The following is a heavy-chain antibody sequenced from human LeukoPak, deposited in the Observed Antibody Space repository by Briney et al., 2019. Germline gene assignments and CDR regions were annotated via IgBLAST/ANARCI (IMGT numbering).Heavy chain of an antibody. CDR3: AKADSKDVDIVATTIGAHFDY. J-gene: IGHJ4*02. CDR2: ISGSGGST. Sequence: GGSLRLSCAASGVTVSSNYISWVRQAPGKGLEWVSAISGSGGSTYYADSVKGRFTISRDNSKNTLYLQMNSLRAEDTAVYYCAKADSKDVDIVATTIGAHFDYWGQGTLVTVSS. V-gene: IGHV3-23*01. CDR1: GVTVSSNY. D-gene: IGHD5-12*01.